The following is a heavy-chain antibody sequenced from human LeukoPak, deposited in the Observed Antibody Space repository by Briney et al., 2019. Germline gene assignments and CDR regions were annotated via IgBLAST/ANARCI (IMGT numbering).Heavy chain of an antibody. CDR3: AKDWSDLYYDILTGYKRGAFDI. V-gene: IGHV3-23*01. CDR2: ISGSGGSR. J-gene: IGHJ3*02. Sequence: PGGSLRLSCAASGFTFSSYAMSWVRQAPGKGLEWVSAISGSGGSRYYADSVKGRFTISRDNSKNTLYLQMNSLRAEDTAVYYCAKDWSDLYYDILTGYKRGAFDIWGQGTMVTVSS. D-gene: IGHD3-9*01. CDR1: GFTFSSYA.